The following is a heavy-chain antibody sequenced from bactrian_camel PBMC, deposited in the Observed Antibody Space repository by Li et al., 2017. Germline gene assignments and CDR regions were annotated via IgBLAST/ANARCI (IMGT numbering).Heavy chain of an antibody. Sequence: DVQLVESGGGSVQAGGSLRLSCEASRYTYSSICMGWFRQAPGKEREAVATIYIAFRPDDRITYYADSVKGRFTISRDNAKNTVALQMNSLKPEDTAVYYCVKHYRDYSFDYWGQGTQVTVS. V-gene: IGHV3S40*01. J-gene: IGHJ4*01. CDR3: VKHYRDYSFDY. CDR2: IYIAFRPDDRIT. CDR1: RYTYSSIC. D-gene: IGHD4*01.